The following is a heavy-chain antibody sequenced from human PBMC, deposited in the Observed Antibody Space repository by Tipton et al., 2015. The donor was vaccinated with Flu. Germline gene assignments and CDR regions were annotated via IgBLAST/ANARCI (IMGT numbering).Heavy chain of an antibody. CDR1: GGSVIRSSYY. D-gene: IGHD3-10*01. J-gene: IGHJ4*01. CDR2: IYYSGST. CDR3: AKDLPASGSLGY. Sequence: TLSLTCAVSGGSVIRSSYYWGWIRQPPGKGLEWIGSIYYSGSTYYNPSLKSRVSISVDTSKNQFSLRLSSVTAADTAVYYCAKDLPASGSLGYWGQGTLVTVSS. V-gene: IGHV4-39*07.